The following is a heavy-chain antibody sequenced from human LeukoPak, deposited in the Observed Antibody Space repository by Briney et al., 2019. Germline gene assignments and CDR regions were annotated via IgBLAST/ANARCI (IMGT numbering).Heavy chain of an antibody. Sequence: SETLSLTCTVSGGSISSGGYYWSWIRQHPGKGLEWIGYIYYSGSTYYNPSLKSRVTISVDTSKNQFSLKLSSVTAADTAVYYCARGIRHYYGSGSYYNVAHYYYMDVWGKGTTVTVSS. V-gene: IGHV4-31*03. J-gene: IGHJ6*03. D-gene: IGHD3-10*01. CDR3: ARGIRHYYGSGSYYNVAHYYYMDV. CDR2: IYYSGST. CDR1: GGSISSGGYY.